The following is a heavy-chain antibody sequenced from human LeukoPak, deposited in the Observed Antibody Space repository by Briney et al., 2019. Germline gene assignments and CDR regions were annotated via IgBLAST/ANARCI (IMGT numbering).Heavy chain of an antibody. CDR3: ARDAAAYCSGGSCYPRY. J-gene: IGHJ4*02. Sequence: PGGSLRLSCAASRFTFSSYWMHWVRQAPGKGLVWVSRIKSDESSTTYADSVKGRFTTSRDNAKNTLYLQTNSLRAEDTAVYYCARDAAAYCSGGSCYPRYWGQGTLVTVSS. V-gene: IGHV3-74*01. D-gene: IGHD2-15*01. CDR1: RFTFSSYW. CDR2: IKSDESST.